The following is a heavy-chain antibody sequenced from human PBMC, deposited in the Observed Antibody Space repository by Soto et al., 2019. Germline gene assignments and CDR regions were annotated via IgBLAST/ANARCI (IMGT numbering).Heavy chain of an antibody. CDR1: GYSFTSYW. J-gene: IGHJ4*02. D-gene: IGHD6-13*01. V-gene: IGHV5-10-1*01. Sequence: PGESLKISCKGSGYSFTSYWISWVRQMPGKGLEWMGRIYPSDSYTNYSPSFQGHVTISADKSISTAYLQWSSLKASDTAMYYCARRVAAATHFDYWGQGTLVTVS. CDR3: ARRVAAATHFDY. CDR2: IYPSDSYT.